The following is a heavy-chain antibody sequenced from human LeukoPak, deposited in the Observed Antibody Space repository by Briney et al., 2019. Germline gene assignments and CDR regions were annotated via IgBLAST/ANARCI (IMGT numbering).Heavy chain of an antibody. CDR3: ARLHDGYRYGADY. CDR2: IYYSGST. D-gene: IGHD5-18*01. CDR1: GGSISSYY. V-gene: IGHV4-59*08. J-gene: IGHJ4*02. Sequence: NPSETLSLTCTVSGGSISSYYWSWIRHPPGKGLEWIGYIYYSGSTNYNPSLKSRVTISVDTSKNQFSLKLSPVTAADTAVYYCARLHDGYRYGADYWGQGTLVTAS.